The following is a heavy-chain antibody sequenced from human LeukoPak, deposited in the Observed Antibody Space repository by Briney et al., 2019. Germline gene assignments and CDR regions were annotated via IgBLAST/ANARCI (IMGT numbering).Heavy chain of an antibody. J-gene: IGHJ3*02. Sequence: PSETLSLTCTVSGGSISSSSYYWGWIRQPPGKGLEWIGSIYYSGSTYYNPSLASRVTMSVDTSKNQISLRLRSVIAADTAVYYCARERHISSDAFDIWGQGTMVIVSS. CDR3: ARERHISSDAFDI. CDR1: GGSISSSSYY. D-gene: IGHD2-21*01. V-gene: IGHV4-39*07. CDR2: IYYSGST.